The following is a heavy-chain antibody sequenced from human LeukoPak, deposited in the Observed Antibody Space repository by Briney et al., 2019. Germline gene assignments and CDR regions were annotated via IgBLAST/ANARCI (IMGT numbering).Heavy chain of an antibody. V-gene: IGHV1-69*05. CDR2: IIPIFGTA. Sequence: GASVKVSCKASGYTFTSYYMHWVRQAPGQGLEWMGGIIPIFGTANYAQKFQGRVTITTDESTSTAYMELSSLRSEDTAVYYCARGGIAEAEPFILDAFDIWGQGTMVTVSS. CDR1: GYTFTSYY. D-gene: IGHD6-19*01. J-gene: IGHJ3*02. CDR3: ARGGIAEAEPFILDAFDI.